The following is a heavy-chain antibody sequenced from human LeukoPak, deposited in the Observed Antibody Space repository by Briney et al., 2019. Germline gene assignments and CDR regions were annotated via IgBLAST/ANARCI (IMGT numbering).Heavy chain of an antibody. CDR2: ISAYNCNT. CDR3: AREWELLWFGELSNWFDP. V-gene: IGHV1-18*01. D-gene: IGHD3-10*01. J-gene: IGHJ5*02. Sequence: GSVKVSCKASGYTFTSYGISWVRQAPEQGLEGMGWISAYNCNTNYAQKLQGRVTMTTDTSTSTAYMELRSLRSDDTAVYYCAREWELLWFGELSNWFDPWGQGTLVTVSS. CDR1: GYTFTSYG.